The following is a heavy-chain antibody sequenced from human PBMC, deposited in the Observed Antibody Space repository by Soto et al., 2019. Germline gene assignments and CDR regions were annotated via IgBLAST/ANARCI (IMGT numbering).Heavy chain of an antibody. J-gene: IGHJ3*02. Sequence: ASVKVSCKASGYTFTGYYMHWVQQAPGQWXEWMGWINPNSGGTNYAQKFQGRVTMTRDASISTAYMELSRLRSDDTAVYYCARVLCHTDDCSSTYSPASAFDIWGQGTMVTVSS. CDR1: GYTFTGYY. CDR2: INPNSGGT. V-gene: IGHV1-2*02. D-gene: IGHD2-2*01. CDR3: ARVLCHTDDCSSTYSPASAFDI.